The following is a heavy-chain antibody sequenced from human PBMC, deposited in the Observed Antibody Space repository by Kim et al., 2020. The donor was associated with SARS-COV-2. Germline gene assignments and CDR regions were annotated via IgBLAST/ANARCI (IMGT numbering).Heavy chain of an antibody. CDR1: GFTFGRFW. CDR2: TNEDGTIT. J-gene: IGHJ4*02. Sequence: GGSLRLSCAASGFTFGRFWMYWVRQVPGKGLVWVSRTNEDGTITNHADSVKGRFTISRDNAANSLFLQMNSLRVEDTAVYFCVSDLAGREGRWGQGTLVTVSS. CDR3: VSDLAGREGR. V-gene: IGHV3-74*01. D-gene: IGHD6-19*01.